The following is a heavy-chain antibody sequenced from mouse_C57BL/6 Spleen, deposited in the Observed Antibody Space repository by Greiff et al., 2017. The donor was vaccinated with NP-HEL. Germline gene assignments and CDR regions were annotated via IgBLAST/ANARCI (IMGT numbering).Heavy chain of an antibody. V-gene: IGHV5-17*01. Sequence: EVQRVESGGGLVKPGGSLKLSCAASGFTFSDYGMHWVRQAPEKGLEWVAYISSGSSTIDYADTVKGRFTISRDNAKNTLFLQMTSLRSEDTAMYYCARHDYDGALYLDYWGQGTTLTVSS. CDR1: GFTFSDYG. CDR3: ARHDYDGALYLDY. J-gene: IGHJ2*01. D-gene: IGHD2-4*01. CDR2: ISSGSSTI.